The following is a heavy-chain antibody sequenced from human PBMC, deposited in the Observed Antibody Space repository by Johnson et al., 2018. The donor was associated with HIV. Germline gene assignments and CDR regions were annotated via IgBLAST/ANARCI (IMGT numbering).Heavy chain of an antibody. CDR1: GFTFTNAW. D-gene: IGHD6-19*01. V-gene: IGHV3-15*01. J-gene: IGHJ3*02. CDR3: TSVSSGWYGGAFDI. Sequence: VQLVESGGGLVKPGGSLRLSCAASGFTFTNAWMSWVRQAPGKGLEWVGRIKSETDGGTTDYPAPVKGRFTISRDDSKNTLYLQMNSLKIEDTAVYYCTSVSSGWYGGAFDIWGQGTMVTVSS. CDR2: IKSETDGGTT.